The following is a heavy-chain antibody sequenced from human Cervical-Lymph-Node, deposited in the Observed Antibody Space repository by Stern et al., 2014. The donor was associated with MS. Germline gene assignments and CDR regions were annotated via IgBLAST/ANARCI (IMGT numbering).Heavy chain of an antibody. D-gene: IGHD1-14*01. V-gene: IGHV5-51*01. J-gene: IGHJ3*02. CDR3: ARPYRTLITDAFDI. Sequence: EVQLVESGAEVKKPGESLKISCKASGYRFTHYWIGWVRQMPGKGLEWLGIYYPADSATSYSPHFQGQVTFSDHKSINTAYLRWDSLKASDTAIYYCARPYRTLITDAFDIWGQGTMVTVSS. CDR1: GYRFTHYW. CDR2: YYPADSAT.